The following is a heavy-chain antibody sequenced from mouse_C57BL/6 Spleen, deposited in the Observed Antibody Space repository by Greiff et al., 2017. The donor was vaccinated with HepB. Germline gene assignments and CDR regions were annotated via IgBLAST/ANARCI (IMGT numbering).Heavy chain of an antibody. Sequence: VQLQQPGAELVKPGASVKLSCKASGYTFTSYWMQWVKQRPGQGLEWIGEIDPSDSYTNYNQKFKGKATLTVDTSSSTAYMQLSSLTSEDSAVYYCARSGGYYEGFAYWAKGLWSLSLQ. D-gene: IGHD2-3*01. V-gene: IGHV1-50*01. J-gene: IGHJ3*01. CDR1: GYTFTSYW. CDR3: ARSGGYYEGFAY. CDR2: IDPSDSYT.